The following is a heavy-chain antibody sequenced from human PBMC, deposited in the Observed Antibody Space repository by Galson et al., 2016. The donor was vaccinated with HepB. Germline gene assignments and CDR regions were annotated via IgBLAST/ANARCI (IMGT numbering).Heavy chain of an antibody. Sequence: SLRLSCAASGFNFDFYAMHWVRQVPGKGLEWVSGISWDSKDIGYADSVKGRFTVSRDNTKNSLYLQMNSLRPEDTALYYCIKDDRGSPSEGYWGQGTLFTVSS. CDR3: IKDDRGSPSEGY. CDR2: ISWDSKDI. V-gene: IGHV3-9*01. J-gene: IGHJ4*02. D-gene: IGHD6-6*01. CDR1: GFNFDFYA.